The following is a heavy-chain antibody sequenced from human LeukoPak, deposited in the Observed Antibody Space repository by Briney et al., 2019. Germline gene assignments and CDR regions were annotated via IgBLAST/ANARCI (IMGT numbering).Heavy chain of an antibody. Sequence: RQAPGKGLEGVAVISYDGSNKYYADSVKGRFTISRDNSKNTVYLQMNSLRVEDTAVHTQLNPLYCCSGGSCYWYFEHSGRGTLVTVSS. D-gene: IGHD2-15*01. V-gene: IGHV3-30*03. CDR3: LNPLYCCSGGSCYWYFEH. CDR2: ISYDGSNK. J-gene: IGHJ2*01.